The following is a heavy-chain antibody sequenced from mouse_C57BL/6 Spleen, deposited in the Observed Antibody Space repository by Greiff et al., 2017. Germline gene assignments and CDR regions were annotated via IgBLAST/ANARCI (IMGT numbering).Heavy chain of an antibody. V-gene: IGHV6-3*01. J-gene: IGHJ3*01. CDR3: TEGGWFAY. CDR1: GFTFSNYW. Sequence: EGKLMESGGGLVQPGGSMKLSCVASGFTFSNYWMNWVRQSPEKGLEWVAQIRLKSDNYATHYAESVKGRFTISRDDSKSSVYLQMNNLRAEDTGIYYCTEGGWFAYWGQGTLVTVSA. CDR2: IRLKSDNYAT.